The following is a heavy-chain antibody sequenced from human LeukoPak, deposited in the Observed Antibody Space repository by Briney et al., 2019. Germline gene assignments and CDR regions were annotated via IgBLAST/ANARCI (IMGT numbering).Heavy chain of an antibody. CDR3: VREARGYHYTYFDY. J-gene: IGHJ4*02. CDR1: GFTLGSHD. CDR2: FSSGFHT. Sequence: PGGSLRLSCTASGFTLGSHDMHWVRQIPGQGLEWVAAFSSGFHTFFADSVQGRFTVSREDDRNSLYLQMNSLRAGDTAVYYCVREARGYHYTYFDYWGQGTLVTVAS. V-gene: IGHV3-13*01. D-gene: IGHD5-18*01.